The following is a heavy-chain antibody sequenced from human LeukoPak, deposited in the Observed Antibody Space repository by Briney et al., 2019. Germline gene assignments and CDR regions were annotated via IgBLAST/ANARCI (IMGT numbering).Heavy chain of an antibody. J-gene: IGHJ4*02. CDR1: GGTFSSYA. V-gene: IGHV1-69*06. CDR3: ARDLVGSHTGYSSGAWDY. Sequence: SVKVSCKASGGTFSSYAISWVRQAPGQGLEWMGGIIPIFGTANYAQKFQGRVTITADKSTSTAYMELSSLRAEDTAVYYCARDLVGSHTGYSSGAWDYWGQGTLVTVSS. CDR2: IIPIFGTA. D-gene: IGHD3-9*01.